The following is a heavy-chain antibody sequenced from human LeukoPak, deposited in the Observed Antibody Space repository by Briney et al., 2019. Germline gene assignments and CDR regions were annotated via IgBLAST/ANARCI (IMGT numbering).Heavy chain of an antibody. Sequence: PSETLSLTCTVSGGSISSYYWSWIRQPPGKGLEWIGYIYYSGSTNYNPSLKSRVTISVDTSKNQFSLKLSSVTAADTAVYYCARHLEDIVVVPAAGEGFDPWGQGTLVTVSS. CDR1: GGSISSYY. V-gene: IGHV4-59*08. D-gene: IGHD2-2*01. CDR2: IYYSGST. CDR3: ARHLEDIVVVPAAGEGFDP. J-gene: IGHJ5*02.